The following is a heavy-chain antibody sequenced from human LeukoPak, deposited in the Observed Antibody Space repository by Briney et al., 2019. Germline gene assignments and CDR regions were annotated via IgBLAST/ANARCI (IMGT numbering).Heavy chain of an antibody. Sequence: PGESLMISCKGSGYSFTSYWIGCVRQMPGKGLEWMGIIYPGDSDTRYSPSLQGQVTISADKSISTAYLQWSSLKASDTAMYYCTRRGYYGSGSSYYYGMDVRGQGTTVTVSS. CDR1: GYSFTSYW. CDR3: TRRGYYGSGSSYYYGMDV. D-gene: IGHD3-10*01. CDR2: IYPGDSDT. J-gene: IGHJ6*02. V-gene: IGHV5-51*01.